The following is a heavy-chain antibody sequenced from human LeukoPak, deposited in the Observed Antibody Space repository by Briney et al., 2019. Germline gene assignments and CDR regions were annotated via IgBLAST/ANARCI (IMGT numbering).Heavy chain of an antibody. CDR3: ARLEMATIGDY. J-gene: IGHJ4*02. CDR2: IFSGGST. V-gene: IGHV3-53*01. Sequence: GGSLRLSCAASGFTVSSSYMSWVRQAPGKGLEWVSVIFSGGSTYYADSEKGRFTISRDNSKNTLYLQMNSLRAEDTAVYYCARLEMATIGDYWGQGTLVTVSS. CDR1: GFTVSSSY. D-gene: IGHD5-24*01.